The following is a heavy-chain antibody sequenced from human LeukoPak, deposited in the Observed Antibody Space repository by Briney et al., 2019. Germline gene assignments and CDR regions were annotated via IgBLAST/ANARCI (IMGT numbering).Heavy chain of an antibody. CDR1: GGSFSDYY. D-gene: IGHD5-12*01. CDR3: AGRRAYSGNDPGYYYYYYMDV. Sequence: SETLSLTCAVYGGSFSDYYWSWIRQPPGKGLEWIGEINHSGSTNYNPSLKSRVTISVHTSKNQFSLRLRSVTAADTAVYYCAGRRAYSGNDPGYYYYYYMDVWGKGTTVTVSS. CDR2: INHSGST. J-gene: IGHJ6*03. V-gene: IGHV4-34*01.